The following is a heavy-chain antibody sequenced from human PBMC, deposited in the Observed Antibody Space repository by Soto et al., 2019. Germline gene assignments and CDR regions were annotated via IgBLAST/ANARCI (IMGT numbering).Heavy chain of an antibody. D-gene: IGHD3-10*01. J-gene: IGHJ5*02. CDR1: GGSFSGYY. CDR3: ARGRRDYYGSGSYYGWFDP. CDR2: INHSGST. V-gene: IGHV4-34*01. Sequence: SETLSLTCAVYGGSFSGYYWSWIRQPPGKGLEWIGEINHSGSTNYNPSLKSRVTISVDTSKNQFSLKLSSVTAADTAVYYCARGRRDYYGSGSYYGWFDPWGQGALVTVSS.